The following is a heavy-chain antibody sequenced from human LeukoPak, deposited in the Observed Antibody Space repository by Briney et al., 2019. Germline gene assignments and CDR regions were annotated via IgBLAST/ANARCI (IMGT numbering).Heavy chain of an antibody. CDR3: ARTVQGVFDY. D-gene: IGHD3-10*01. CDR2: IYYSGST. V-gene: IGHV4-39*01. J-gene: IGHJ4*02. Sequence: SETLSLTCTVSGGSISSSSYYWGWIRQPPGKGLEWIGSIYYSGSTYYNPSLKSRVTISVDTSKNQFSLKLSSVTAADTAVYYCARTVQGVFDYWGQGTLVTVSS. CDR1: GGSISSSSYY.